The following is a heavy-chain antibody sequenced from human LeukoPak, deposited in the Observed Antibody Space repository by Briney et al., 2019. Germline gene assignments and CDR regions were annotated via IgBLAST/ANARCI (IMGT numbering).Heavy chain of an antibody. Sequence: ASVKVSCKASGYTFTNYFMHWVRQAPGKGLEWMGGFDPEDGETIYAQKFQGRVTMTEDTSTDTAYMELSSLRSEDTAVYYCATLGSGYDSSGYDWFDPWGQGTLVTVSS. CDR3: ATLGSGYDSSGYDWFDP. CDR2: FDPEDGET. J-gene: IGHJ5*02. CDR1: GYTFTNYF. D-gene: IGHD3-22*01. V-gene: IGHV1-24*01.